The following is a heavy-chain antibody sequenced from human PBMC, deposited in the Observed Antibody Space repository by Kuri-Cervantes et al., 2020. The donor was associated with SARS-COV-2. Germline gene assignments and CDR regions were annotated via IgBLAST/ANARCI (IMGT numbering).Heavy chain of an antibody. CDR2: INPNSGGT. CDR3: ARVHGGNSEDYYGMDV. V-gene: IGHV1-2*02. CDR1: GYTFTGYY. Sequence: ASVKVSCKASGYTFTGYYMHWVRQAPGQGLEWMGWINPNSGGTNYAQKFQGRVTMTRDTSISTAYMELSRLRSDDTAVYYCARVHGGNSEDYYGMDVWGQGTTVTVSS. D-gene: IGHD4-23*01. J-gene: IGHJ6*02.